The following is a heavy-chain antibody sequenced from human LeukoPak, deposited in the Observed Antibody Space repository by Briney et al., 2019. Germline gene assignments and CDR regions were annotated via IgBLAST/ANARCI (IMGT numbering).Heavy chain of an antibody. CDR2: ISYAGSDK. CDR1: GFSFSGYG. D-gene: IGHD3-10*01. Sequence: GGSLRLSCAAPGFSFSGYGMHWVRQAPGKGLEWVALISYAGSDKYYADSVKGRFTVSRDNSKNTLYLQMNSLRAEDTAVYYCAKWGSGSYTYYFDYWGQGTLVTVSS. J-gene: IGHJ4*02. V-gene: IGHV3-30*18. CDR3: AKWGSGSYTYYFDY.